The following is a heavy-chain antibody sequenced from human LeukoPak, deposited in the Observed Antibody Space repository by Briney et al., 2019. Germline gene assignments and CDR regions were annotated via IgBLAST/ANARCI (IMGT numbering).Heavy chain of an antibody. D-gene: IGHD3-10*01. Sequence: GGSLRLSCAVSGFTVSSNYVSWVRQAPGKGLEWVTVIYSTGTTFYADSVKGRFTIYRDNAKNTVYLQMNSLRPEDTAMYYCARDRGPGWFDPWGQGTLVTVSS. CDR3: ARDRGPGWFDP. V-gene: IGHV3-66*03. J-gene: IGHJ5*02. CDR2: IYSTGTT. CDR1: GFTVSSNY.